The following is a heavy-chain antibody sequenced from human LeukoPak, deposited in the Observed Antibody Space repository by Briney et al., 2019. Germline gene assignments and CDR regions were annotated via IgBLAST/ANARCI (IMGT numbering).Heavy chain of an antibody. CDR2: INHSGST. Sequence: SETLSLTCAVYGGSFSGYYWSWIRQPPGKGLEWIGEINHSGSTNYNPSLKSRVTISVDTSKNQFSLKLSSVTAADTAVYYCARQCSGGSCYLLFDYWGQGTLVTVSS. D-gene: IGHD2-15*01. CDR1: GGSFSGYY. J-gene: IGHJ4*02. CDR3: ARQCSGGSCYLLFDY. V-gene: IGHV4-34*01.